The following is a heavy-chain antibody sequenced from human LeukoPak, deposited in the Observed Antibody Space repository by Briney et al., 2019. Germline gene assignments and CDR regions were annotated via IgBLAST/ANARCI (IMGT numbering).Heavy chain of an antibody. Sequence: SETLSLTCTVSGDSISSYYWSWIRQPPGKGLEWIGYIYYSGSTNYNPSLKSRVTISVDTSKNQFSLKLSSVTAADTAVYYCARSSYTVAGTVVDYWGQGTLVTVSS. CDR3: ARSSYTVAGTVVDY. V-gene: IGHV4-59*01. CDR2: IYYSGST. J-gene: IGHJ4*02. D-gene: IGHD6-19*01. CDR1: GDSISSYY.